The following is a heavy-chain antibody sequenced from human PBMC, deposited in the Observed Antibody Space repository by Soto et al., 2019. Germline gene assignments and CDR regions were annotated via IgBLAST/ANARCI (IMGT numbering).Heavy chain of an antibody. J-gene: IGHJ4*02. Sequence: GESLKISCKGSGYSFTSYWIGWVRQMPGKGLEWMGIIYPGDSDTRYSPSFQGQVTISADKPISTAYLQWSSLKASDTAMYYCARPRIAVAGTYYFDYWGQGTLVTVSS. CDR1: GYSFTSYW. V-gene: IGHV5-51*01. CDR2: IYPGDSDT. CDR3: ARPRIAVAGTYYFDY. D-gene: IGHD6-19*01.